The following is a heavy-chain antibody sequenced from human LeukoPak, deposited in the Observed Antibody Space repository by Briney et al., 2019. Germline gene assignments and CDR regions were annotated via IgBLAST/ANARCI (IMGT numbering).Heavy chain of an antibody. D-gene: IGHD3-10*01. V-gene: IGHV3-11*01. CDR2: ISSSGSTI. CDR3: AKVGALSGSYDYFDY. CDR1: GFTFSDYY. Sequence: GGSLRLSCAASGFTFSDYYMSWIRQAPGKGLEWVSYISSSGSTIYYADSVKGRFTISRDNSKNTLYLQMNSLRAEDTAVYYCAKVGALSGSYDYFDYWGQGTLVTVSS. J-gene: IGHJ4*02.